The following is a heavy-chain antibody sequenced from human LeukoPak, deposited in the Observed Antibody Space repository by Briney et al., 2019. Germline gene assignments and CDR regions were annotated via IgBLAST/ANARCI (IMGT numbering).Heavy chain of an antibody. V-gene: IGHV3-23*01. CDR2: ISNNGGRT. CDR3: ATTADWGYDY. J-gene: IGHJ4*02. Sequence: GGSLRLSCAASGFNFSRYDMSWVRQAPGKGLEWVSTISNNGGRTFYSDSVRGRFPISRDNSKNTLYLQMNSLRAEDTAVYYCATTADWGYDYWGQGTLVTVSS. CDR1: GFNFSRYD. D-gene: IGHD7-27*01.